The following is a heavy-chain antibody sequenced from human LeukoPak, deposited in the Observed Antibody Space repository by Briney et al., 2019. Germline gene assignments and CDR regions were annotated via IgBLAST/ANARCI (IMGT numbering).Heavy chain of an antibody. D-gene: IGHD1-1*01. J-gene: IGHJ3*02. CDR1: GFTVSSNY. CDR3: ARDLNWNDAYDAFDI. Sequence: GGSLRLSCAASGFTVSSNYMSWVRQAPGKGLEWVSVIYSGGSTCYADSVKGRFTISRDNSKNTLYLQMNSLRAEDTAVYYCARDLNWNDAYDAFDIWGQGTMVTVSS. V-gene: IGHV3-53*01. CDR2: IYSGGST.